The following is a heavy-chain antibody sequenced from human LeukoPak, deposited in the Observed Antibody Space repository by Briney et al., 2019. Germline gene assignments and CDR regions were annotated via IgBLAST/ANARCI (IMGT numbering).Heavy chain of an antibody. Sequence: GESLRLSCAASGFTFSSYAMSWVRQAPGKGLEWVSAISGSGGSTYYADSVKGRFTISRDNSKNTLYLQMNSLRAEDTAVYYCIARPPYYYDSSDNFDYWGQGTLVTVSS. CDR2: ISGSGGST. D-gene: IGHD3-22*01. V-gene: IGHV3-23*01. J-gene: IGHJ4*02. CDR1: GFTFSSYA. CDR3: IARPPYYYDSSDNFDY.